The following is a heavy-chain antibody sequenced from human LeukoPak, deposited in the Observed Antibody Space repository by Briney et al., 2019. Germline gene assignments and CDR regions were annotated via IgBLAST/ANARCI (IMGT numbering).Heavy chain of an antibody. J-gene: IGHJ4*02. CDR3: AREAVVVVAATLFDY. D-gene: IGHD2-15*01. CDR2: ISYDGSNK. V-gene: IGHV3-30*04. Sequence: PGGSLRLSCAASGFTFSSYAVHWVRQAPGKGLEWVAVISYDGSNKYYADSVKGRFTISRDNSKNTLYLQMNSLRAEDTAVYYCAREAVVVVAATLFDYWGQGTLVTVSS. CDR1: GFTFSSYA.